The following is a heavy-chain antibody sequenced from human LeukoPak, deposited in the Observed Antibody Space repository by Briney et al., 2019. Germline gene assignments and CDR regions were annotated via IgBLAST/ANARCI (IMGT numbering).Heavy chain of an antibody. V-gene: IGHV3-23*01. CDR1: GFTFSSYA. CDR2: ISGSDGST. CDR3: AKSKVVAATMGRFDY. Sequence: GGSLRLSCAASGFTFSSYAMNWVRQAPGKGLEWVSKISGSDGSTYYADSVKGRFTISRDNSKNTLYLQMNSLRAEDTAVYYCAKSKVVAATMGRFDYWGRGTLVTVSS. J-gene: IGHJ4*02. D-gene: IGHD2-15*01.